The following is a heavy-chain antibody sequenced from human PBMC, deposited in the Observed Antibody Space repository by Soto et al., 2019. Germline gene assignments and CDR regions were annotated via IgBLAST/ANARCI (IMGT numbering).Heavy chain of an antibody. D-gene: IGHD3-22*01. CDR3: ARGSWYYDSSGYSYDY. Sequence: ASVKVSCKASGYTFTSYAMHWVRQAPGQRLEWMGWINAGNGNTKYSQKFQGRVTITRDTSASTAYMELSSLRSEDTAVYYCARGSWYYDSSGYSYDYWGQGTLVTVSS. V-gene: IGHV1-3*01. J-gene: IGHJ4*02. CDR1: GYTFTSYA. CDR2: INAGNGNT.